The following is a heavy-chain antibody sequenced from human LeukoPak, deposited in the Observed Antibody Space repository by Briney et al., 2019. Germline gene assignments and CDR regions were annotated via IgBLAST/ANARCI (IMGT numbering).Heavy chain of an antibody. Sequence: PSETLSLTCTVSGGSISSGSYYWSWVRQPAGKGLEWIGRIYTSGSTNYNPSLKSRVTISVDTSKNQFSLKLSSVTAADTAVYYCAREYGSGSYIPYYYYYYMDVWGKGTTVTISS. V-gene: IGHV4-61*02. J-gene: IGHJ6*03. D-gene: IGHD3-10*01. CDR2: IYTSGST. CDR1: GGSISSGSYY. CDR3: AREYGSGSYIPYYYYYYMDV.